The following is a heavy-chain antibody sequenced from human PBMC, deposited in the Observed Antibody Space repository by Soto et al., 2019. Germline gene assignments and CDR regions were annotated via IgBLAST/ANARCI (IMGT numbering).Heavy chain of an antibody. CDR3: ARVHDFWSGYYPRKLFDP. D-gene: IGHD3-3*01. J-gene: IGHJ5*02. CDR1: GYTFTSYG. V-gene: IGHV1-18*01. Sequence: GASVKVSCKASGYTFTSYGISWVRQAPGQGLEWMGWISAYNGNTNYAQKLQGRVTMTTDTSTSTAYMELRSLRSDDTAVYYCARVHDFWSGYYPRKLFDPWGQGSLVIVSS. CDR2: ISAYNGNT.